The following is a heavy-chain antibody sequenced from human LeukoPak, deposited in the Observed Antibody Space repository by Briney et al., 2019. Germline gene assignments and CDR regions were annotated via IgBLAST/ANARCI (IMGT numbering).Heavy chain of an antibody. CDR2: FIPIFGTA. J-gene: IGHJ5*02. D-gene: IGHD3-3*01. V-gene: IGHV1-69*01. CDR3: AREAITIFGVVRTQTTYGPHRFDL. CDR1: GGTFSSYT. Sequence: SVKVSCKASGGTFSSYTFSWVRQAPGQGLEWVGGFIPIFGTANYAQKFQGRVTITADESSSTAYMELSSLRSEDTAVYYCAREAITIFGVVRTQTTYGPHRFDLWGQGTLVTVSS.